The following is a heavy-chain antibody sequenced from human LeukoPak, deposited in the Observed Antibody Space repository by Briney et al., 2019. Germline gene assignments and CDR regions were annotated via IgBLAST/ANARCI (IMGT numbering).Heavy chain of an antibody. CDR2: IRYDGSNK. Sequence: GGSLRLSCAASGFTFSSYGMHWVRQAPGKGLEWVAFIRYDGSNKHYADSVKGRFTISRDNAKNSLYLQMNSLRDEDTAVYYCARDPLRWLQNNYYYYYMDFWGKGPTDTVSS. J-gene: IGHJ6*03. CDR1: GFTFSSYG. D-gene: IGHD5-24*01. CDR3: ARDPLRWLQNNYYYYYMDF. V-gene: IGHV3-30*02.